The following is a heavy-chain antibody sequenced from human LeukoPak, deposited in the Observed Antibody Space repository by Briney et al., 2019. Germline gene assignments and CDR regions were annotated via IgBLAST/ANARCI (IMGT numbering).Heavy chain of an antibody. J-gene: IGHJ4*02. CDR3: ARGDLVVTLEGPIDY. CDR2: IYTSGST. CDR1: GGSISSYY. D-gene: IGHD2-21*02. V-gene: IGHV4-4*07. Sequence: SETLSLTCTVSGGSISSYYWSWIRQPAGKGLEWIGRIYTSGSTNYNPSLKSRVTMSVDTSKNQFSLKLSSVTAEDTAVYYCARGDLVVTLEGPIDYWGQGTLVTVSS.